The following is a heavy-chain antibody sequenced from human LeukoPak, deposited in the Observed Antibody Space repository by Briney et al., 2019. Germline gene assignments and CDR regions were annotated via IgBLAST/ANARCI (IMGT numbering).Heavy chain of an antibody. J-gene: IGHJ4*02. Sequence: ASVKVSCKASGYTFTNYYIHWVRQAPGQGLECMGIINPSGGSTSYAQKFQGRVTMTRDMSTSTVYMELSSLRSEDTAVYYCARDLVQLGNYWGQGTLVTVSS. CDR2: INPSGGST. D-gene: IGHD6-6*01. CDR1: GYTFTNYY. V-gene: IGHV1-46*01. CDR3: ARDLVQLGNY.